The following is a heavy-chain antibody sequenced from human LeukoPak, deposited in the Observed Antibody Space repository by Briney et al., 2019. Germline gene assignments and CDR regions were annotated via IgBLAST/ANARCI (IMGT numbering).Heavy chain of an antibody. CDR2: FDPEDGET. V-gene: IGHV1-24*01. J-gene: IGHJ3*02. D-gene: IGHD1-20*01. Sequence: ASVKVSCKVSGYTLTELSMHWLRQAPGKGLEWMGGFDPEDGETIYAQKFQGRVTMTEDTSTDTAYMELSSLRSEDTAVYYCGNWNDGMEAFDIWGQGTMVTVSS. CDR1: GYTLTELS. CDR3: GNWNDGMEAFDI.